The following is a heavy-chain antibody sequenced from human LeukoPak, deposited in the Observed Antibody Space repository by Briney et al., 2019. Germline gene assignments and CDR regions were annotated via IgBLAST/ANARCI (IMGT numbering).Heavy chain of an antibody. V-gene: IGHV3-21*06. J-gene: IGHJ4*02. CDR3: AKDGGFCSDYSYFDY. CDR2: ISSRSSFK. CDR1: GFTLSSHR. D-gene: IGHD3-3*01. Sequence: GGSLRLSCAASGFTLSSHRMDWVRQAPGKGLGWVSSISSRSSFKDYADSVKGRFTISRDNAKNLLYLQMNSLRAEDTAVYFCAKDGGFCSDYSYFDYWGQGTQVTVSS.